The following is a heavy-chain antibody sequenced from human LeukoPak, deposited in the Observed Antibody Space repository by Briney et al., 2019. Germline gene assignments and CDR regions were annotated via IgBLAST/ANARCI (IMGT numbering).Heavy chain of an antibody. CDR3: ARRGWLINFDY. D-gene: IGHD5-12*01. J-gene: IGHJ4*02. CDR2: ISGSGDNT. CDR1: GFTINTYS. V-gene: IGHV3-23*01. Sequence: GGSLRLSCGASGFTINTYSMNWVRQAPGKGLEWVSIISGSGDNTHYADSVKGRFTISRDNSKNTLYLQMKTLRAKDTAIYYCARRGWLINFDYWGQGTLVTVSS.